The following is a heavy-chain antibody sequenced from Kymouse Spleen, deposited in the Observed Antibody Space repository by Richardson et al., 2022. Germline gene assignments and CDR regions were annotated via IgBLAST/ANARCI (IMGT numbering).Heavy chain of an antibody. V-gene: IGHV4-61*01. CDR2: IYYSGST. D-gene: IGHD3-10*01. CDR1: GGSVSSGSYY. CDR3: AREAYGSGSSYYYYYGMDV. Sequence: QVQLQESGPGLVKPSETLSLTCTVSGGSVSSGSYYWSWIRQPPGKGLEWIGYIYYSGSTNYNPSLKSRVTISVDTSKNQFSLKLSSVTAADTAVYYCAREAYGSGSSYYYYYGMDVWGQGTTVTVSS. J-gene: IGHJ6*02.